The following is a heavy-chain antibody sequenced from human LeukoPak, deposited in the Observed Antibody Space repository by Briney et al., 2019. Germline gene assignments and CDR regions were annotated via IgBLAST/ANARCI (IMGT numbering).Heavy chain of an antibody. V-gene: IGHV3-21*01. J-gene: IGHJ5*02. CDR3: ARFDCSSTSCYTGWFDP. Sequence: GGSLRLSCAASGFTFSTYSMNWVRQAPGKGLEWVSSITSSSSYIYYADSVKGRFTISRDNAKNSLYLRMNTLRAEDTAVYYCARFDCSSTSCYTGWFDPWGQETLVTVSS. D-gene: IGHD2-2*02. CDR1: GFTFSTYS. CDR2: ITSSSSYI.